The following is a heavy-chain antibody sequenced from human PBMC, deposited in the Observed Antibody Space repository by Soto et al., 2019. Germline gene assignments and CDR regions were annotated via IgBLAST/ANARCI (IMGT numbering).Heavy chain of an antibody. CDR3: ARPRAFDGYDGGYFFDL. D-gene: IGHD5-12*01. Sequence: EVKLVESGGGLVQPGGSLRISCAASGFTFRSYEMNWVRQAPGKGLEWVSYISSRATGIFYADFVKGRFTISRDDANNSLYLQMNSLRGEDTAVYYCARPRAFDGYDGGYFFDLWGQGTVVTVSS. J-gene: IGHJ4*02. CDR1: GFTFRSYE. V-gene: IGHV3-48*03. CDR2: ISSRATGI.